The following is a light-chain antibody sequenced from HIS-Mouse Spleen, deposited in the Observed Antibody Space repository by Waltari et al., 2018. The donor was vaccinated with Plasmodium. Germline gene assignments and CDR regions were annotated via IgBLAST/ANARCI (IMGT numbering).Light chain of an antibody. CDR1: AFPKPY. J-gene: IGLJ3*02. Sequence: SYELTQPPSVSVSPGQTARITCSGDAFPKPYSYWYQQKSGQAPVLVIYEDSKRPSGIPERFSGSSSGTMATLTISGAQVEDEADYYCYSTDSSGNHRVFGGGTKLTVL. V-gene: IGLV3-10*01. CDR2: EDS. CDR3: YSTDSSGNHRV.